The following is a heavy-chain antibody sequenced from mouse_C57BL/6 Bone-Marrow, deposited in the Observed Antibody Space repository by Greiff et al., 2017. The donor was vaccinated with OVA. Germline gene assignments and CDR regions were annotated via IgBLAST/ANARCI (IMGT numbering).Heavy chain of an antibody. V-gene: IGHV1-85*01. CDR1: GYTFTSYD. CDR3: ARRGDYYAMDY. CDR2: IYPRDGST. Sequence: LQESGPELVKPGASVKLSCKASGYTFTSYDINWVKQRPGQGLEWIGWIYPRDGSTKYNEKFKGKATLTVDTSSSTAYMELHSLTSEDSAVYFCARRGDYYAMDYWGQGTSVTVSS. J-gene: IGHJ4*01.